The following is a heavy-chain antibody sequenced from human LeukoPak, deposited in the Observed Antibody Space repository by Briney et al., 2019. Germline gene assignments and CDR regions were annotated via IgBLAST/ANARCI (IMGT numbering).Heavy chain of an antibody. Sequence: SETLSLTCAVYDGSFSGYYWGWIRQPPGKGLEWIGEINHSGSTNYNPSLKSRVTISVDTSKNQFSLKLSSVTAADTAVYYCARLIARIAAAGKNWFDPWGQGTLVTVSS. D-gene: IGHD6-13*01. CDR2: INHSGST. CDR3: ARLIARIAAAGKNWFDP. J-gene: IGHJ5*02. CDR1: DGSFSGYY. V-gene: IGHV4-34*01.